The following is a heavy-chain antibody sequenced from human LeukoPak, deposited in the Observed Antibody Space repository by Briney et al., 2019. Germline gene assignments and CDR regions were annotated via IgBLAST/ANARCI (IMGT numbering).Heavy chain of an antibody. CDR3: ARDRGDFGY. CDR1: GGSISSYY. Sequence: SETLSLTCTVSGGSISSYYWSWIRQPPGKGLEWIGYIYYSGSTNYNPSLKSRVTISADTSKNQFSLKLSSVTAADTAVYYCARDRGDFGYWGQGTLVTVSS. V-gene: IGHV4-59*01. J-gene: IGHJ4*02. CDR2: IYYSGST.